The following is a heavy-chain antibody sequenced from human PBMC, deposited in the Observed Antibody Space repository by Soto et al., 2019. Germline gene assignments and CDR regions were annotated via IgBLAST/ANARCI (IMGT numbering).Heavy chain of an antibody. CDR2: ISSSSSTI. Sequence: GGSLRLSCAASGFTFSSYSMNWVRQAPGKGLEWVSYISSSSSTIYYADSVKGRFTISRDNAKNSLYLQMNSLRDEDTAVYYCAREAGYDFWSGYSLNWFDPWAQGTLVPVS. V-gene: IGHV3-48*02. CDR1: GFTFSSYS. CDR3: AREAGYDFWSGYSLNWFDP. J-gene: IGHJ5*02. D-gene: IGHD3-3*01.